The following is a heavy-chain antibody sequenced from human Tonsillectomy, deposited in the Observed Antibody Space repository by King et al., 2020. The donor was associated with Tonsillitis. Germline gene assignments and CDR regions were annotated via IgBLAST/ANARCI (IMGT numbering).Heavy chain of an antibody. J-gene: IGHJ3*02. CDR2: IKQDGSEK. D-gene: IGHD6-13*01. CDR3: ARVLGARAAAGKDAFDI. Sequence: VQLVESGGGLVQPGGSLRLSCAASGFTFSSYWMSWVRQAPGKGLEWVANIKQDGSEKYYVDSVKGRFTISRDNAKNSLYLQMNSLRAEDTAVYYCARVLGARAAAGKDAFDIWGQGTMVTVSS. CDR1: GFTFSSYW. V-gene: IGHV3-7*01.